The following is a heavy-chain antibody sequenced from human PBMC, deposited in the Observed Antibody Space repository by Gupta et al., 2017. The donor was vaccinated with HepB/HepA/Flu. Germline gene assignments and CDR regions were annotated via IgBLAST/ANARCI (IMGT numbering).Heavy chain of an antibody. Sequence: QVQLVQSGAEVKNPGASVKVSCKAFGYTSTSHRIRRVRPAPGQGLEWMGWISAYNGNTNYAQKLQGRVTMTTDTSTSTAYMELRSLRSDDTAVYYCARDDPDIVVVPAAPYYYYYMDVWGKGTTVTVSS. J-gene: IGHJ6*03. CDR2: ISAYNGNT. V-gene: IGHV1-18*04. CDR1: GYTSTSHR. D-gene: IGHD2-2*01. CDR3: ARDDPDIVVVPAAPYYYYYMDV.